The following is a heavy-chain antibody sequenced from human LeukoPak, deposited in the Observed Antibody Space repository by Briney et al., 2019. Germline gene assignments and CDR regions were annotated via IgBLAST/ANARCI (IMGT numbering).Heavy chain of an antibody. Sequence: SVKVSCKASGGTFSSYAISWVRQAPGQGLEWMGGIIPIFGTANYAQKFQGRVTITADESTSTAYMELSSLRSEDTAVYYCASLGSITIFGVVTSDAFDIWGQGTMVTVSS. CDR3: ASLGSITIFGVVTSDAFDI. J-gene: IGHJ3*02. V-gene: IGHV1-69*01. CDR2: IIPIFGTA. D-gene: IGHD3-3*01. CDR1: GGTFSSYA.